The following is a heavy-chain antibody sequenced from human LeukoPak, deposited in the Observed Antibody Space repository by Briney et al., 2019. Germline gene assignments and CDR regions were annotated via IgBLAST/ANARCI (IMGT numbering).Heavy chain of an antibody. CDR2: TSYDGSNK. D-gene: IGHD6-13*01. J-gene: IGHJ4*02. Sequence: PGGSLRLSCAASGFSFSHYGMHWVRQAPGKGLEWVAVTSYDGSNKNYADSVKGRFTISRDNSKNTLYLQMNSLRVEDTAVYFCAKKRPGKEAAPPDYWGRGTLVTVSS. CDR1: GFSFSHYG. V-gene: IGHV3-30*18. CDR3: AKKRPGKEAAPPDY.